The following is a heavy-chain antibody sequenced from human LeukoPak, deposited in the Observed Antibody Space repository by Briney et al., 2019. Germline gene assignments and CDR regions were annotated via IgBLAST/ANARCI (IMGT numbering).Heavy chain of an antibody. CDR2: ISGSGGST. J-gene: IGHJ4*02. V-gene: IGHV3-23*01. CDR1: GFTFTSYS. CDR3: AKTQAPIVVVPAAIDY. D-gene: IGHD2-2*02. Sequence: GGSLRLSCAASGFTFTSYSMNWVRQAPGKGLEWVSAISGSGGSTYYADSVKGRFTISRDNSKNTLYLQMNSLRAEDTAVYYCAKTQAPIVVVPAAIDYWGQGTLVTVSS.